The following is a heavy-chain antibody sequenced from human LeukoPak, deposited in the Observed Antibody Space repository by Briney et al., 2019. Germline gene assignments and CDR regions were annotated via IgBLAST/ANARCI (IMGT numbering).Heavy chain of an antibody. V-gene: IGHV3-23*01. CDR1: GFTFSSYA. CDR3: AKDRGGGFDS. J-gene: IGHJ4*02. CDR2: ITDGFST. Sequence: GGSLRPSCAASGFTFSSYAMSWVRQAPGKGLEWVSSITDGFSTHSADSVKGRFTISRDNSKNTLYLQMNSLRAEDTAVYYCAKDRGGGFDSWGQGTLVTVSA. D-gene: IGHD3-16*01.